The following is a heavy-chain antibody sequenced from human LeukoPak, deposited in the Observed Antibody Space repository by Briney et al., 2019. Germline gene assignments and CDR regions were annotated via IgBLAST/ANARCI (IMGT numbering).Heavy chain of an antibody. D-gene: IGHD2-15*01. J-gene: IGHJ5*02. V-gene: IGHV1-3*03. CDR3: ARGYQGVAALLSPPAWRWSWFDP. CDR2: INAGNGNT. CDR1: GYTFTSYA. Sequence: ASVKVSFKASGYTFTSYAMHWVRQAPGQRLEWMGLINAGNGNTKYSQEFQGRVTITRDTSASTAYMELRSLRYEDTAVYYCARGYQGVAALLSPPAWRWSWFDPWGQGTLVTVSS.